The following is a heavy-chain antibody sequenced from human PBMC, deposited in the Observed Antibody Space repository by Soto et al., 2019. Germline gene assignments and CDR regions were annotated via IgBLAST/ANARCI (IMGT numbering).Heavy chain of an antibody. J-gene: IGHJ4*02. Sequence: SETLSLTCTVSGGSISSSSYYWGWIRQPPGKGLEWIGSIYYSGSTYYNPSLKSRVTISVDTSKNQFSLKLSSVTAADTAVYYCARRIAARRHFDYWGQGTLVTVSS. CDR2: IYYSGST. D-gene: IGHD6-6*01. V-gene: IGHV4-39*01. CDR3: ARRIAARRHFDY. CDR1: GGSISSSSYY.